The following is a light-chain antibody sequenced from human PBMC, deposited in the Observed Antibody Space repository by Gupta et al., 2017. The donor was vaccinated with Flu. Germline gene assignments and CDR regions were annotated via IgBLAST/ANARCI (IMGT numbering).Light chain of an antibody. Sequence: ATTRPAAVRAGGTRKCRANRGGNTWLDWYQQRPGKAPRRLIYKVSSRQNGVPARFSGSRSGTEFTLKISRVEAEDVGTYYCKQGESWPGAFGQGTKVEIK. V-gene: IGKV2-30*01. CDR2: KVS. CDR1: KCRANRGGNTW. J-gene: IGKJ1*01. CDR3: KQGESWPGA.